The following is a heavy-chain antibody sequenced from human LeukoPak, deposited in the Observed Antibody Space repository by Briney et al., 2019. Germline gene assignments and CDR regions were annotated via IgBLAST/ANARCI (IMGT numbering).Heavy chain of an antibody. Sequence: SETLSLTCAVYGGPFSGYYWSWIRQPPGKGLEWIGEINHSGSTNYNPSLKSRVTISVDTSKNQFSLKLSSVTAADTAVYYCARAAGRAAGTAMAARRGNYGMDVWGQGTTVTVSS. V-gene: IGHV4-34*01. CDR1: GGPFSGYY. CDR2: INHSGST. CDR3: ARAAGRAAGTAMAARRGNYGMDV. D-gene: IGHD5-18*01. J-gene: IGHJ6*02.